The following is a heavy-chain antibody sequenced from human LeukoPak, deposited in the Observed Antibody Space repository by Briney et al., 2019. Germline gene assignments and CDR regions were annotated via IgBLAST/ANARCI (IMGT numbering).Heavy chain of an antibody. CDR1: GFTFSGSA. CDR2: IRSKANSYAT. Sequence: PGGSLRLSCAASGFTFSGSAMHWVRQASGKGLEWVGRIRSKANSYATAYAASVKGRFTISRDDSKNTAYLQMNSLKTEDTAVYCCTRHSLMYMDVWGKGTTVTVSS. J-gene: IGHJ6*03. V-gene: IGHV3-73*01. CDR3: TRHSLMYMDV.